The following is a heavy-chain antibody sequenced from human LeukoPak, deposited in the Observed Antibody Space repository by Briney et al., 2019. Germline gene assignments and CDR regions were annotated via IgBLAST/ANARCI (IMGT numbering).Heavy chain of an antibody. V-gene: IGHV4-34*01. J-gene: IGHJ5*02. Sequence: SETLSLXCAVYGGSFSGYYWSWIRQPPGKELEWIGEINHSGSTNYNPSLKSRVTISVDTSKNQFSLKLSSVTAADTAVYYCASLTYYDFWSGYYIWFDPWGQGTLVTVSS. CDR2: INHSGST. CDR3: ASLTYYDFWSGYYIWFDP. CDR1: GGSFSGYY. D-gene: IGHD3-3*01.